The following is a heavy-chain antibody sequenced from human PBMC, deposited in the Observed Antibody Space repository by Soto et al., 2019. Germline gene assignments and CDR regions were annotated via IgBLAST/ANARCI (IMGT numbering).Heavy chain of an antibody. J-gene: IGHJ5*02. Sequence: EVRLVESGGGLVQPGGSLRLSCAASGFTFSSYEMNWVRQAPGKGLERVSYISSSGSTIYYADSVKGRFTISRDNAKNSLYLQMNSLRAEDTAVYYCARASCYSEGECWFDPWGQGTLVTVSS. CDR2: ISSSGSTI. D-gene: IGHD2-15*01. CDR1: GFTFSSYE. CDR3: ARASCYSEGECWFDP. V-gene: IGHV3-48*03.